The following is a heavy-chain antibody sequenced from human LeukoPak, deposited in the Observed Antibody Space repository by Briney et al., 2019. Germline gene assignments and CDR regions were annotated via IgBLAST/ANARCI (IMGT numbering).Heavy chain of an antibody. CDR1: GFTFSDHG. CDR3: ARSLAVVGRYYYYGLDV. J-gene: IGHJ6*02. V-gene: IGHV3-21*01. CDR2: ISSSSSYI. Sequence: GTSLRLSCAASGFTFSDHGMHWVRQAPGKGLEWVSSISSSSSYIYYTDSVKGRFTISRDNAKNSLYLQMNSLRAEDTAVYYCARSLAVVGRYYYYGLDVWGQGTTVTVSS. D-gene: IGHD6-19*01.